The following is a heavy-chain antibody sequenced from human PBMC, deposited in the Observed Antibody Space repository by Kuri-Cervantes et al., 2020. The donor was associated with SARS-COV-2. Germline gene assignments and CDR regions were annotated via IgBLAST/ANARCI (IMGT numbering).Heavy chain of an antibody. CDR1: GFPFSDYR. CDR2: ISSSSTI. V-gene: IGHV3-69-1*01. CDR3: ARDLYDSSGYYSPHVFDY. J-gene: IGHJ4*02. D-gene: IGHD3-22*01. Sequence: GGSLRLSCAASGFPFSDYRMNWIRQSPGKGLEWVSSISSSSTIYYADSVKGRFTISRDNAKNPLYLQMNSLRAEDTAVYYCARDLYDSSGYYSPHVFDYWGQGTLVTVSS.